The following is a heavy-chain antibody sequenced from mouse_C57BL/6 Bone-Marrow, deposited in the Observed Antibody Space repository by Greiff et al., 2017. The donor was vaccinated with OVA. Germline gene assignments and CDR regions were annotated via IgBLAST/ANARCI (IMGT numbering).Heavy chain of an antibody. Sequence: QVQLQQSGPELVKPGASVKISCKASGYAFSSSWMNWVKQRPGKGLEWIGRIYPGDGDTNYNGKFKGKATLTADKSASTAYMQLSSLTSEDAAVYICALLTGRAYWGQGTLVTVSA. CDR3: ALLTGRAY. CDR1: GYAFSSSW. CDR2: IYPGDGDT. D-gene: IGHD4-1*01. J-gene: IGHJ3*01. V-gene: IGHV1-82*01.